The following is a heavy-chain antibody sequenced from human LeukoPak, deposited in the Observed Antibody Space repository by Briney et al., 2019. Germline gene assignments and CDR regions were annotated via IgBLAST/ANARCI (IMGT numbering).Heavy chain of an antibody. D-gene: IGHD6-13*01. CDR2: SNPADSDT. CDR1: GYSFTSYW. Sequence: PGESLKTSCKGSGYSFTSYWIACVHQLPGKGLEWMGISNPADSDTRYSPSFQGQVTISVDKSINTAYLQWSSLQASDTAVYYCASVRRIPAVGNTEYFQYWGQGTLVTVSS. CDR3: ASVRRIPAVGNTEYFQY. V-gene: IGHV5-51*07. J-gene: IGHJ1*01.